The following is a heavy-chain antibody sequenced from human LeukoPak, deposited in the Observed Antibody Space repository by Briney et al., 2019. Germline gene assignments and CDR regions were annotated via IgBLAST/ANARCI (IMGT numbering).Heavy chain of an antibody. CDR1: GFTFSSYA. Sequence: GGSLRLSCTASGFTFSSYAMSWVRQAPGKGLEWVSTITGSGDSTYYADSVKGRFTISRDNSKNTLYLQMKSLRVEDTAVYYCAKDQSGSRLWGQGTLVTVSS. CDR3: AKDQSGSRL. J-gene: IGHJ4*02. D-gene: IGHD1-26*01. V-gene: IGHV3-23*01. CDR2: ITGSGDST.